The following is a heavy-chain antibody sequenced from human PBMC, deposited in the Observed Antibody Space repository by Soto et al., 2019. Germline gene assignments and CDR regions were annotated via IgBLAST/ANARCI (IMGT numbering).Heavy chain of an antibody. J-gene: IGHJ6*04. CDR1: RYTFTSYD. V-gene: IGHV1-8*01. Sequence: QVQLVQSGAEVKKPGASVKVSCKASRYTFTSYDINWVRQATGQGLEWMGWMNPNSGNTGYAQKFQGRVTMTRNTSISTAYMELSSLRSEVTAVYYCARVDYDFWSGYYTTMDVWGKGTMVTVSP. CDR2: MNPNSGNT. CDR3: ARVDYDFWSGYYTTMDV. D-gene: IGHD3-3*01.